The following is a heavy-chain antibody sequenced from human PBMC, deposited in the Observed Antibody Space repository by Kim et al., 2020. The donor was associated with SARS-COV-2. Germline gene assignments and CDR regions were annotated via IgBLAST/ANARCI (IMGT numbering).Heavy chain of an antibody. D-gene: IGHD6-19*01. V-gene: IGHV1-18*01. Sequence: AQKLQGRVTMTTDTSTSTAYMELRSLRSDDTAVYYCARGGYRIAVAPLACWGQGTLVTVSS. CDR3: ARGGYRIAVAPLAC. J-gene: IGHJ4*02.